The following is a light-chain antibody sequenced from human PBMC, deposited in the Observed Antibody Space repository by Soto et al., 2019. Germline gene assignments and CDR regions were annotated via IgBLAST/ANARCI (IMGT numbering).Light chain of an antibody. Sequence: QSVLTQSPSASASLGASVKLTCTLSSGYSTYAIAWHQQQSEKGPRFLMKINYDGTHSKGDGFFDRFSGSSSGAERHLTISSLQSEDEADHYCQSLGTGIQVFGGGTQLTVL. CDR3: QSLGTGIQV. J-gene: IGLJ3*02. V-gene: IGLV4-69*01. CDR2: INYDGTH. CDR1: SGYSTYA.